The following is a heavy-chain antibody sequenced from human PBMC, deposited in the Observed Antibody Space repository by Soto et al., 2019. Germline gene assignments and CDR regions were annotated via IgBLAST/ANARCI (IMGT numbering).Heavy chain of an antibody. Sequence: GGSLRLSCAASGFTFSSYWMSWVRQAPGKGLEWVANIKQDGSEKYYVDSVKGRFTISRDNAKNSLYLQMNSLRAEDTAVYYCAREISAGKPGTTFYYYYGMDVWGQGTTVTVSS. CDR1: GFTFSSYW. CDR3: AREISAGKPGTTFYYYYGMDV. V-gene: IGHV3-7*05. CDR2: IKQDGSEK. D-gene: IGHD1-7*01. J-gene: IGHJ6*02.